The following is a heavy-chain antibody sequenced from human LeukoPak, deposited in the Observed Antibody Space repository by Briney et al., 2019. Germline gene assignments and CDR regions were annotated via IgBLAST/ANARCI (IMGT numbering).Heavy chain of an antibody. D-gene: IGHD2-2*01. V-gene: IGHV3-33*01. CDR1: GFTFSSYG. CDR2: IWYDGSNK. CDR3: AREVPAAVYGMDV. J-gene: IGHJ6*02. Sequence: GRSLRLSCAASGFTFSSYGMHGVRQAPGRGREWVAVIWYDGSNKYYADSVKGRFTISRDNSKTTLYLQMHSLRAEATAVYYCAREVPAAVYGMDVWGQGTTVTVSS.